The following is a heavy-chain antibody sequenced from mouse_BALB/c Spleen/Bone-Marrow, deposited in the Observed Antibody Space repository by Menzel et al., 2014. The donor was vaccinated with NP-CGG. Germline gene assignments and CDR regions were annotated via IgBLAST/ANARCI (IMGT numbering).Heavy chain of an antibody. V-gene: IGHV14-3*02. J-gene: IGHJ4*01. CDR2: IDPANGNT. CDR3: ARGNYDYVYAMDY. Sequence: EVQLQQSGAELVKPGASVKLPCTASGFNIKDTYMHWVKQRPEQGLEWIGRIDPANGNTKYDPKFQGKATITADTSSNTAYLQLSSLTSEDTAVYYRARGNYDYVYAMDYWGQGTSVTVSS. CDR1: GFNIKDTY. D-gene: IGHD2-4*01.